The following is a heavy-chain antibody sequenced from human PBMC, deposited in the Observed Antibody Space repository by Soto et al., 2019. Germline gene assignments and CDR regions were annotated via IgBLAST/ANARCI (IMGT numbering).Heavy chain of an antibody. CDR1: GGSISSGNYY. V-gene: IGHV4-30-4*01. J-gene: IGHJ4*02. CDR3: ATMGTSATGLDYFDY. D-gene: IGHD1-7*01. Sequence: QVQLQESGPGLVKPSQTLSLTCTVSGGSISSGNYYWSWIRQPPGKGLEWIGFISYSGSTYYNASFNSRGTLSVDTSKNRFSLNLNSVTAADTAVYYCATMGTSATGLDYFDYWGQGTLVTVSS. CDR2: ISYSGST.